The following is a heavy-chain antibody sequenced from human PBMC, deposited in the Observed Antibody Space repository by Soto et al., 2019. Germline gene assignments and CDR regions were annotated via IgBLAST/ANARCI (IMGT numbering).Heavy chain of an antibody. CDR2: IYYSGST. D-gene: IGHD3-10*01. Sequence: QVQLQESGPGLVKPSETLSLTCTVSGGSISSYYWSWIRQPPGKGLEWIGYIYYSGSTNYNPSLKSRGTISVDPSKNQFSLKLRSVTAADTAVYYCAREIWFGELLSGKNWFDPWGQGTLVTVSS. CDR1: GGSISSYY. J-gene: IGHJ5*02. V-gene: IGHV4-59*01. CDR3: AREIWFGELLSGKNWFDP.